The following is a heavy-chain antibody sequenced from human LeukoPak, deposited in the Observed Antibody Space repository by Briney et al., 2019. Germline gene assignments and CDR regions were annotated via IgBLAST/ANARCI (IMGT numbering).Heavy chain of an antibody. CDR3: TREPSP. CDR1: GGSINNYY. J-gene: IGHJ5*02. CDR2: IYSSGSA. Sequence: SETLSLTFTVSGGSINNYYWSWIRQPAGEGLEWIGRIYSSGSASYNPSLKSRVTLSGDTSKNQLSLKLRYVTAADTAVYYCTREPSPWGQGTLVTVSS. V-gene: IGHV4-4*07.